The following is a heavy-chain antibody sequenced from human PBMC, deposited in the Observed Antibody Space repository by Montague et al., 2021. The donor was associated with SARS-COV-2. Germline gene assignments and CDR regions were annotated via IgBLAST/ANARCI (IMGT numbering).Heavy chain of an antibody. V-gene: IGHV4-59*01. Sequence: SETLSLTCTVSGGSISSYYWRWFRQPPGKGLEWIGYIYYSGSTNYNPSLKSRVTISVDTSKNQFSLKLSSVTAADTAVYYCARASVARKVLDYWGQGTLVTVSS. J-gene: IGHJ4*02. D-gene: IGHD6-19*01. CDR3: ARASVARKVLDY. CDR1: GGSISSYY. CDR2: IYYSGST.